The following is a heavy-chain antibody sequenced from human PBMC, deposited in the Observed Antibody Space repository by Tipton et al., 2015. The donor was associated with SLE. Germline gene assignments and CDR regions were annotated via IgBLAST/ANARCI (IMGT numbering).Heavy chain of an antibody. Sequence: TPSLTCTVSGGSISSSSYYWGWIRQPPGKGLEWIGSIYYSGSTYYNPSLKSRVTISVDTSKNQFSLKLSSVTAADTAVYYCARHVYDSSGYYPYYFDYWGQGTLVTVSS. CDR1: GGSISSSSYY. CDR3: ARHVYDSSGYYPYYFDY. V-gene: IGHV4-39*01. CDR2: IYYSGST. D-gene: IGHD3-22*01. J-gene: IGHJ4*02.